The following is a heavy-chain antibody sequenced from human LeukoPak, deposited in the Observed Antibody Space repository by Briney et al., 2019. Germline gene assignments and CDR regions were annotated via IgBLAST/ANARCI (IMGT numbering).Heavy chain of an antibody. D-gene: IGHD1-26*01. Sequence: PGRSLRLSCAAYGFTFSTYGMHRVPPAPGKGREWVAVIWADGSIQYYGDSVKGRFTISKDNSKNTLYLQMNSLRSEGTCVYCCAREAGGSPFDYWGQGTLVTVSS. CDR1: GFTFSTYG. V-gene: IGHV3-33*01. J-gene: IGHJ4*02. CDR3: AREAGGSPFDY. CDR2: IWADGSIQ.